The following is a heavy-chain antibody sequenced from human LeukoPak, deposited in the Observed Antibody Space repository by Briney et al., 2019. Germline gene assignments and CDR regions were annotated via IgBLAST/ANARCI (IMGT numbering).Heavy chain of an antibody. Sequence: ASVKVSCKASGYTFTGYYMHWVRQAPGQGLEWMGRINPNSGGTNYAQKFQGRVTMTRDTSISTAYMELSRLRSDDTAVYYCARVLRVVEVATIPYNWFDPWGQGTLVTVSS. CDR1: GYTFTGYY. V-gene: IGHV1-2*06. CDR2: INPNSGGT. CDR3: ARVLRVVEVATIPYNWFDP. J-gene: IGHJ5*02. D-gene: IGHD5-24*01.